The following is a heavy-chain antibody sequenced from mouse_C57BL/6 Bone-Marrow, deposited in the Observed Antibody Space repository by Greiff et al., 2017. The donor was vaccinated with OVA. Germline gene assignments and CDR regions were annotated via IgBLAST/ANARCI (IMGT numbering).Heavy chain of an antibody. Sequence: QVQLKQSGAELVRPGASVTLSCKASGYTFTDYEMHWVKQTPVHGLEWIGAIDPETGGTAYNQKFKGKAILTADKSSSTAYMELRSLTSEDSAVYYCTKGYGNYDGWYFDVWGTGTTVTVSS. V-gene: IGHV1-15*01. CDR3: TKGYGNYDGWYFDV. D-gene: IGHD2-1*01. J-gene: IGHJ1*03. CDR2: IDPETGGT. CDR1: GYTFTDYE.